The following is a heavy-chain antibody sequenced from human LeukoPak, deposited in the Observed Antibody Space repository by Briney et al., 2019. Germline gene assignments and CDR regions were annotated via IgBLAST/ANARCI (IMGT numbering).Heavy chain of an antibody. Sequence: GGSLRLSCAASGFTFSSYAMSWVRQAPGKGLEWVSAISGSGGSTYYADSVKGRFTISRDNAKNSLYLQMNSLRAEDTALYYCARVGYYYHYWGQGTLVTVSS. D-gene: IGHD3-22*01. J-gene: IGHJ4*02. CDR3: ARVGYYYHY. CDR2: ISGSGGST. V-gene: IGHV3-23*01. CDR1: GFTFSSYA.